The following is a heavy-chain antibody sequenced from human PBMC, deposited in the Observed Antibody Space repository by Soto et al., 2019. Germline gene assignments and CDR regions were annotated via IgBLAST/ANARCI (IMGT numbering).Heavy chain of an antibody. CDR2: SYYRSKWYN. CDR3: AREKWAAGGGINWFDP. J-gene: IGHJ5*02. V-gene: IGHV6-1*01. CDR1: GDSVSSNTVA. D-gene: IGHD6-13*01. Sequence: SQTLSLTCAVSGDSVSSNTVAWNWIRQSPSRGLEWLGRSYYRSKWYNDYAVSVKSRITINPDTSKNQFSLQLNSVTPEDTAVYYCAREKWAAGGGINWFDPWGQGTLVTVSS.